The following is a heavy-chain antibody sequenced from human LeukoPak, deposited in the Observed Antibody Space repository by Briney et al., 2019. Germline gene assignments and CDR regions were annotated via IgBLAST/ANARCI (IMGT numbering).Heavy chain of an antibody. D-gene: IGHD2-15*01. Sequence: ASVKVSCKASGYTFTGYYMHWVRQAPGQGLEWMGWINPNSGGTNYAQKFQGRVTMTRDTSISTAYMELSRLRSDDTAVYYYARDQYCSGGSCYLFWGQGTLVTVSS. J-gene: IGHJ4*02. CDR3: ARDQYCSGGSCYLF. CDR1: GYTFTGYY. V-gene: IGHV1-2*02. CDR2: INPNSGGT.